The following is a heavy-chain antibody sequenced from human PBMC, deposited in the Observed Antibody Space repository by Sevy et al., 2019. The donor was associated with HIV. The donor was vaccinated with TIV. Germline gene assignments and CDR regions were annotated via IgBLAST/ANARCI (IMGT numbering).Heavy chain of an antibody. CDR2: ISGTGNTI. V-gene: IGHV3-48*04. J-gene: IGHJ4*02. CDR1: GFTFSPYS. CDR3: ARVPLYSDSHINDY. D-gene: IGHD3-22*01. Sequence: GGSLRLSCTASGFTFSPYSMNWIRQAPGKGLEWLSYISGTGNTIYYAGSVKGRFTISRDNAKNSLYLQMNSLRAEGTAVYYCARVPLYSDSHINDYWGQGTLVTVSS.